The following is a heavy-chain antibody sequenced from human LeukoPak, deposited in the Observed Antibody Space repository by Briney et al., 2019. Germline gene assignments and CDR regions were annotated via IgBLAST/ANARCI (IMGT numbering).Heavy chain of an antibody. CDR3: ARGATVNAFDI. CDR2: INHSGST. D-gene: IGHD4-17*01. Sequence: SETLSLTCAVYGGSFSGYYWSWIRQPPGKGLEWIGEINHSGSTNYNPSLKSRVTISVDTSKNQFSLKLSSVTAADTAVYYWARGATVNAFDIWGQGTMVTVSS. J-gene: IGHJ3*02. V-gene: IGHV4-34*01. CDR1: GGSFSGYY.